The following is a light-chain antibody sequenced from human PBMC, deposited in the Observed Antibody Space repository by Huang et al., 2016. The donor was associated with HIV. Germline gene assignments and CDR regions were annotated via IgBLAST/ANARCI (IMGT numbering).Light chain of an antibody. V-gene: IGKV3-20*01. Sequence: EIVLTQSPGTLSLSPGERATLSCRASQTVRNSYLAWYQQKPGQVPRRIIYGAYNRAGGIPDRFSGSQSGTDFTLAISRLEPEDFAVYYCQQYGSSPRTFGQGTKLEIK. CDR3: QQYGSSPRT. J-gene: IGKJ2*01. CDR2: GAY. CDR1: QTVRNSY.